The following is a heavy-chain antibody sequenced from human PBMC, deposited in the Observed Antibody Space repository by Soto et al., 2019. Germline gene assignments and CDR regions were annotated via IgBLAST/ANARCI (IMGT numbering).Heavy chain of an antibody. Sequence: EVQLLESGGGLVQSGGSLRLSCAASGFSFSRYVMSWVRQAPGKGLEWVSSISGGGDSTYSADSVKGRFAISRDNSKNTLYLLMNSLRADDTAVYFCANGGGCSGGSGSFPFTIWGRGTMVTVSS. V-gene: IGHV3-23*01. D-gene: IGHD2-15*01. CDR3: ANGGGCSGGSGSFPFTI. J-gene: IGHJ3*02. CDR1: GFSFSRYV. CDR2: ISGGGDST.